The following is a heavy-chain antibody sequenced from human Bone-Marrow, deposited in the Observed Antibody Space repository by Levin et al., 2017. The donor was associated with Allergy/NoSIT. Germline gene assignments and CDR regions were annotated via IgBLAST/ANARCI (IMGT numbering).Heavy chain of an antibody. D-gene: IGHD2-2*01. CDR3: ARDPLGYCSRTSCYFYYFDF. Sequence: PGGSLRLSCAASQFTFSTYSISWVRQTPGKGLEWIAAISGSGSNTFYADSVKGRFTISRDNSKDTLYLQMNSLRAEDTAVYYCARDPLGYCSRTSCYFYYFDFWGQGTLVTVSS. CDR2: ISGSGSNT. CDR1: QFTFSTYS. J-gene: IGHJ4*02. V-gene: IGHV3-23*01.